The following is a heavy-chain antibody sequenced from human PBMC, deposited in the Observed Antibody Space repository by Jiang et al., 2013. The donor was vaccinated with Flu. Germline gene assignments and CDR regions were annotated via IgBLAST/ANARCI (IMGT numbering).Heavy chain of an antibody. CDR3: ARDEGYCSSTSCFPGMDV. Sequence: EWIGSIYYSGSTYYNPSLKSRVTISVDTSKNQFSLKPSSVTAADTAVYYCARDEGYCSSTSCFPGMDVWGPRDHGHRLL. CDR2: IYYSGST. J-gene: IGHJ6*01. V-gene: IGHV4-39*07. D-gene: IGHD2-2*01.